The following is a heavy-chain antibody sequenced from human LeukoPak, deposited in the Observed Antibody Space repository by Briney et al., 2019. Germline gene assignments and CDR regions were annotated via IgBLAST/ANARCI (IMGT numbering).Heavy chain of an antibody. CDR1: GFTFSDHY. V-gene: IGHV3-72*01. J-gene: IGHJ4*02. Sequence: GGSLRLSCAASGFTFSDHYMDWVRQAPGKGLGWVGRSKNKANSYITQYAAFVQGRFTISKDDSKNSLYLQINSLKTEDTAVYYCARDDGGQGDYWGQGTLVTVSS. CDR2: SKNKANSYIT. CDR3: ARDDGGQGDY. D-gene: IGHD2-15*01.